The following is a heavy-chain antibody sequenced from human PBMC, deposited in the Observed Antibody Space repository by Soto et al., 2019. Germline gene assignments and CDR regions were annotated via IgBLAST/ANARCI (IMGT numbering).Heavy chain of an antibody. J-gene: IGHJ4*02. Sequence: EVHLLESGGTLVQPGGSLRLSCAASGFDFSTYAMTWVRQAPGKGLEWVSAIINSGATTYYADSVKGRFTISRDNSMNPLYLQMNSLRADDTAMYYCAKDRPGTSSVTSDFWGQGTLVTVSS. V-gene: IGHV3-23*01. CDR3: AKDRPGTSSVTSDF. CDR1: GFDFSTYA. D-gene: IGHD4-17*01. CDR2: IINSGATT.